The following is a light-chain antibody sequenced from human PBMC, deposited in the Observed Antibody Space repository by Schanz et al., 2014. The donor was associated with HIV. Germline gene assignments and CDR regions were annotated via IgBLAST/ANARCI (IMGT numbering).Light chain of an antibody. Sequence: TVLTQSPGSLSLSPGETVTLSCRASRSVSSNFLAWYQQKPGQPPRLLIYGASTRATGIPARFSGSGSGTDFTLTISRLEPEDFAVYYCQQYGSSPRTFGQGTKVEI. CDR2: GAS. V-gene: IGKV3-20*01. CDR3: QQYGSSPRT. CDR1: RSVSSNF. J-gene: IGKJ1*01.